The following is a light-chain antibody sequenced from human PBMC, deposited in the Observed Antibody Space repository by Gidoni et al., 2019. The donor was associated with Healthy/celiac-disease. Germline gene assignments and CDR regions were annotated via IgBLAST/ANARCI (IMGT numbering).Light chain of an antibody. CDR2: DAS. CDR1: QSVSSY. V-gene: IGKV3-11*01. J-gene: IGKJ5*01. Sequence: IVLTQSPATLSLSPGERATLSCRASQSVSSYLAWYQQKPGQAPRLLIYDASNRATGIPARFSGSGSGTDFTLTISRLEPEDFAVYYCQQRSNWPPSITFGQGTRLEIK. CDR3: QQRSNWPPSIT.